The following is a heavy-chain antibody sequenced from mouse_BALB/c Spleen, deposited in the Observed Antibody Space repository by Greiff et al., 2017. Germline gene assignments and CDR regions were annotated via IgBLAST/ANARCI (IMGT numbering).Heavy chain of an antibody. CDR1: GFSLTSYG. Sequence: QVQLKESGPGLVQPSQSLSITCTVSGFSLTSYGVHWVRQSPGKGLEWLGVIWSGGSTDYNAAFISRLSISKDNSKSQVFFKMNSLQANDTAIYYCARGAVGGDWFAYWGQGTLVTVSA. D-gene: IGHD1-1*01. V-gene: IGHV2-2*02. CDR2: IWSGGST. J-gene: IGHJ3*01. CDR3: ARGAVGGDWFAY.